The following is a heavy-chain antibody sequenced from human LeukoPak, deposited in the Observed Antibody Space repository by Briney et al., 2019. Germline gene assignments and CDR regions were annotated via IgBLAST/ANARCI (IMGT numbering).Heavy chain of an antibody. CDR2: INPNSGGT. J-gene: IGHJ4*02. D-gene: IGHD4-23*01. CDR1: GYTFTGYY. CDR3: ARDLYGGTSATFDY. Sequence: ASVKVSFKASGYTFTGYYMHWVRQAPGQGLEWMGWINPNSGGTNYAQKFQGRVTMTRDTSISTAYMELSRLRSDDTAVYYCARDLYGGTSATFDYWGQGTLVTVSS. V-gene: IGHV1-2*02.